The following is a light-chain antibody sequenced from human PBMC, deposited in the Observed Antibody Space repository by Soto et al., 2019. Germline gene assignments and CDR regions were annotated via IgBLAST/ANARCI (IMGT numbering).Light chain of an antibody. CDR1: QSSSSW. CDR3: QQYHTWWT. CDR2: KAS. V-gene: IGKV1-5*03. J-gene: IGKJ1*01. Sequence: DIQMTQSPSTLSASVGDRVTITCRASQSSSSWLAWYQQKPGKAPKILIYKASSLESGVPSRFSGSGSGTEFTLTISSLQPDDFATYYCQQYHTWWTFGQGTKVEI.